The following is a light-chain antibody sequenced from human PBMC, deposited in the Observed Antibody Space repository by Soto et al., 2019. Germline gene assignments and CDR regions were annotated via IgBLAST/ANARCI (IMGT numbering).Light chain of an antibody. CDR3: LQYDSLPPWT. J-gene: IGKJ1*01. CDR1: QTVGRSF. CDR2: GTS. V-gene: IGKV3-20*01. Sequence: EIVLTQSPGIMYLSPGEGATLSCRASQTVGRSFLAWYQQKPGQSPRLLIFGTSIRATGTPDRFSGGGSGADFTLTISRLDPEDFAVYYCLQYDSLPPWTFGQGTRVEVK.